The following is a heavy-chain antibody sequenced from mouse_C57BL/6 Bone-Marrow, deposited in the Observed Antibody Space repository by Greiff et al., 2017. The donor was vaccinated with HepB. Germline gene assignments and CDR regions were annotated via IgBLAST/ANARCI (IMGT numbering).Heavy chain of an antibody. CDR1: GFTFSTSG. CDR3: ARDMFDYYFDY. V-gene: IGHV5-6*01. J-gene: IGHJ2*01. CDR2: INTGGTYT. Sequence: EVMLVESGGDLVKPGGSLKLSCTASGFTFSTSGMSWVRQTPDKRLEWVATINTGGTYTYYPDSVKGRFTISKDAAKNTLFLLMSSLRSEDSAIYYCARDMFDYYFDYWGQGTTLTVSS.